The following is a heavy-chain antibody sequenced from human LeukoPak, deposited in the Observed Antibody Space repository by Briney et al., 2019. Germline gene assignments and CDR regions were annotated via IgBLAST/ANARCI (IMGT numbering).Heavy chain of an antibody. CDR2: IYYSGST. CDR3: ARQVDTAMVMIGFDP. J-gene: IGHJ5*02. CDR1: GGSISSSTYY. V-gene: IGHV4-39*01. D-gene: IGHD5-18*01. Sequence: SETLSLTCTVSGGSISSSTYYWGWIRQPPGKGLEWIGSIYYSGSTYYNPSLKSRVTISVDTSKNQFSLKLSSVTAADTAVYYCARQVDTAMVMIGFDPWGQRTLVTVSS.